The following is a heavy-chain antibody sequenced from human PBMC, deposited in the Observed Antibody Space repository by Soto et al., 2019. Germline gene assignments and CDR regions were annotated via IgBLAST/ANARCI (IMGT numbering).Heavy chain of an antibody. J-gene: IGHJ6*02. CDR1: GYTFTRSG. V-gene: IGHV1-18*01. Sequence: GASVKVSRKASGYTFTRSGISWVRQAPGQGLEWMGWISTYNGDTNYAQTFQGRVTMTTDTSTSTVHMEVRSLRSDDTAVYYCAREGGAPYYYYGMNVWGQRTRVTVSS. D-gene: IGHD3-10*01. CDR3: AREGGAPYYYYGMNV. CDR2: ISTYNGDT.